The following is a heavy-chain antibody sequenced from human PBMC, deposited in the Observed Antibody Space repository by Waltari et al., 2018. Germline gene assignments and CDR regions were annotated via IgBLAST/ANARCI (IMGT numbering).Heavy chain of an antibody. D-gene: IGHD1-26*01. J-gene: IGHJ4*02. CDR3: ARRPAMTGASRDY. V-gene: IGHV5-51*01. CDR2: FNACNADS. CDR1: GYTCTNYW. Sequence: DVQLVQSGAEGKKPGESLKISCKTSGYTCTNYWIGGVRQVPGEGLEWMGLFNACNADSSYIPSLQGQGTISVDTSITTGYLQWNSLKASDTAVYDCARRPAMTGASRDYWGQGTLVTVSS.